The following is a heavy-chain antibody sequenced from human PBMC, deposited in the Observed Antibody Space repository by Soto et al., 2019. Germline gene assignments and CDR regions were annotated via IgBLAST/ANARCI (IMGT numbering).Heavy chain of an antibody. CDR1: GIIFSDFG. Sequence: GGSLRLSCEAPGIIFSDFGMHWVRLAPGKGLEWVAVISYDGNNKYYAQSVKGRFTISRDNSKNTLFLNMDSLRPEDTAVYHCVKGDLDTAVVNSPDAFDFWGPGTMVTVSS. J-gene: IGHJ3*01. D-gene: IGHD5-18*01. CDR2: ISYDGNNK. V-gene: IGHV3-30*18. CDR3: VKGDLDTAVVNSPDAFDF.